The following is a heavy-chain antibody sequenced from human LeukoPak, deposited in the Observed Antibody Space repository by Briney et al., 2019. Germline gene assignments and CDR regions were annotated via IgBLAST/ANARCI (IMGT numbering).Heavy chain of an antibody. CDR1: GYTFTGYY. Sequence: VASVKVSCKASGYTFTGYYMHWVRQAPGQGLEWMGWINPNSGGTNYAQKFQGRVTMTRDTSISTAYMELSRLRSDDTAVYYCARDLTPAYSSSFFFSVNHNWFDPWGQGTLVTVSS. D-gene: IGHD6-13*01. CDR3: ARDLTPAYSSSFFFSVNHNWFDP. CDR2: INPNSGGT. J-gene: IGHJ5*02. V-gene: IGHV1-2*02.